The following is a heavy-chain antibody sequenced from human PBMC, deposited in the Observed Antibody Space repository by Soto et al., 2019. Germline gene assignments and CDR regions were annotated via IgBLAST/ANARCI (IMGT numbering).Heavy chain of an antibody. CDR1: GGSISTDYW. Sequence: SETLSLTCAVSGGSISTDYWWSCVRQPPGKGLEWIGEIHHSGSTNYIQSLKSRVTMSLDKSNNQLSLKLTSVTAADTALYYCARGFDYRWVYWGQGTLVTVSS. CDR2: IHHSGST. CDR3: ARGFDYRWVY. J-gene: IGHJ4*02. D-gene: IGHD3-16*02. V-gene: IGHV4-4*02.